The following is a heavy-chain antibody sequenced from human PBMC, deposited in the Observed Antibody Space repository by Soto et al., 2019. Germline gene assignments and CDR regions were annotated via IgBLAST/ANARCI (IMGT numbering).Heavy chain of an antibody. CDR2: IWYDGSNK. V-gene: IGHV3-33*01. Sequence: GGSLRLSCAASGFTFSSYGMHWVRQAPGKGLEWVAVIWYDGSNKYYADSVKGRFTISRDNSKNTLYLQMNSLRAEDTAVYYCARDSNGSSSSENNYYYYYGMDVWGQGTTVTVSS. CDR1: GFTFSSYG. CDR3: ARDSNGSSSSENNYYYYYGMDV. J-gene: IGHJ6*02. D-gene: IGHD6-6*01.